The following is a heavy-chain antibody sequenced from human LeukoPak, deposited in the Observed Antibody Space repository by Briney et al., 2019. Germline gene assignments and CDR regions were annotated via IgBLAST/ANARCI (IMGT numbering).Heavy chain of an antibody. V-gene: IGHV1-2*06. CDR2: INPNSGGT. CDR3: ALMHNYYGSGSYYNEGL. D-gene: IGHD3-10*01. J-gene: IGHJ4*02. Sequence: GASVKVSCKASGYTFTGYYMHWVRQAPGQGLEWMGRINPNSGGTNYAQKFQGRVTMTRDTSISTAYMELSRLRSDDTAVYYCALMHNYYGSGSYYNEGLWGQGTLVTVSS. CDR1: GYTFTGYY.